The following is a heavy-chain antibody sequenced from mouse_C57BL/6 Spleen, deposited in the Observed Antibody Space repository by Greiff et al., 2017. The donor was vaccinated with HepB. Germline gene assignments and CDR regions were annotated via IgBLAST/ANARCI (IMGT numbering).Heavy chain of an antibody. V-gene: IGHV1-22*01. CDR3: ARSGATVVAHWYFDV. D-gene: IGHD1-1*01. CDR2: INPNNGGT. J-gene: IGHJ1*03. CDR1: GYTFTDYN. Sequence: VQLKESGPELVKPGASVKMSCKASGYTFTDYNMHWVKQSHGKSLEWIGYINPNNGGTSYNQKFKGKATLTVNKSSSTAYMELRSLTSEDSAVYYCARSGATVVAHWYFDVWGTGTTVTVSS.